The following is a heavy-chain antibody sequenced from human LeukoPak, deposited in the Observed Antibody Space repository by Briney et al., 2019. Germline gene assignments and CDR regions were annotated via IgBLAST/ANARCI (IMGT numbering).Heavy chain of an antibody. D-gene: IGHD3-3*01. J-gene: IGHJ4*02. CDR2: ISSSGSTI. CDR1: GFTFSDYY. V-gene: IGHV3-11*01. CDR3: ARVKNYDFWSGYFDY. Sequence: PGGSLRLSCAASGFTFSDYYMGWIRQAPGKGLEWVSYISSSGSTIYYADSVKGRFTISRDNAKNSLYLQMNSLRAEDTAVYYCARVKNYDFWSGYFDYWGQGTLVTVSS.